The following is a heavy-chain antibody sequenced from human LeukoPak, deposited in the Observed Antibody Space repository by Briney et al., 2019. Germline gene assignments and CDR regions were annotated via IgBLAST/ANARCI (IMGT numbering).Heavy chain of an antibody. J-gene: IGHJ4*02. V-gene: IGHV3-23*01. Sequence: GGSLRLSCAASGFTFDDYGMSWVRQAPGKGLQWVASISSGAGSTFYADLVKGRFTISKDISKNTLSLHMNSLRPEDTAVYYCAKGGSTSSEGGWGQGTLVTVSS. CDR2: ISSGAGST. CDR3: AKGGSTSSEGG. CDR1: GFTFDDYG. D-gene: IGHD2-2*01.